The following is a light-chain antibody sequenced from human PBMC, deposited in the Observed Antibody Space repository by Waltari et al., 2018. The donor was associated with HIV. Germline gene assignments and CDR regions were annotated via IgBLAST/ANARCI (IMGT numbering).Light chain of an antibody. CDR3: QQFYRPPYT. Sequence: EIVLTQSPGTLSLSPGKRATLSCRASQSVGTDYVAWYQQKPGQAPRLFIYSGSSRAPGIPDRFSGGGSGTAFTLTISRLEPEDFAVYFCQQFYRPPYTFGQGTKVEIK. J-gene: IGKJ2*01. CDR1: QSVGTDY. CDR2: SGS. V-gene: IGKV3-20*01.